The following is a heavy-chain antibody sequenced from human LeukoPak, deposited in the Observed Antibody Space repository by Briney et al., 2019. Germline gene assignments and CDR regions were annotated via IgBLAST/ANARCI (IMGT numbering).Heavy chain of an antibody. CDR3: ARHFTYYYDSSGYPRDAFDI. J-gene: IGHJ3*02. CDR1: GYSISSGYY. Sequence: PSETLSLTCAVSGYSISSGYYWGWIRQPPGKGLEWIGSIYHSGSTYNPSLKSRVTISIDMSRNQFSLKLSSVTAADTALYYCARHFTYYYDSSGYPRDAFDIWGQGTTVTVSS. D-gene: IGHD3-22*01. V-gene: IGHV4-38-2*01. CDR2: IYHSGST.